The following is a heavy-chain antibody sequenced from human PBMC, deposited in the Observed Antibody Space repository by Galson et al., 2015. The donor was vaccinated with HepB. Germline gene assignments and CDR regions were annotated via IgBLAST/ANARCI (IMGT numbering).Heavy chain of an antibody. Sequence: LRLSCAASGFTFSSYGMHWVRQAPGKGLEWVAVISYDGSNKYYADSVKGRFTISRDNSKNTLYLQMNSLRAEDTAVYYGMVRSDYYGMDVWGQGTTVTVSS. CDR2: ISYDGSNK. D-gene: IGHD3-10*01. V-gene: IGHV3-30*03. CDR3: MVRSDYYGMDV. CDR1: GFTFSSYG. J-gene: IGHJ6*02.